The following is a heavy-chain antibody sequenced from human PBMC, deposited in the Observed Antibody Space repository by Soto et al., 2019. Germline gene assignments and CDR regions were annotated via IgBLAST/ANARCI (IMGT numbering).Heavy chain of an antibody. J-gene: IGHJ5*02. D-gene: IGHD6-19*01. CDR1: GFTFSSYA. CDR3: ARDSSGFSNWFDP. Sequence: GGSLRLSCAASGFTFSSYAMHWVRQAPGKGLEWVAVISYDGSNKYYADSVKGRFTISRDNSKNTLYLQMNSLRAEDTAVYYCARDSSGFSNWFDPWGQGTLVTVSS. CDR2: ISYDGSNK. V-gene: IGHV3-30-3*01.